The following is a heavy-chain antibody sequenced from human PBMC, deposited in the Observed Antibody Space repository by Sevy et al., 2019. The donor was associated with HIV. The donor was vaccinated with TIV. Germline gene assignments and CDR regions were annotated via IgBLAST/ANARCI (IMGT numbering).Heavy chain of an antibody. J-gene: IGHJ4*02. CDR3: ARTWGDLDY. V-gene: IGHV1-8*01. CDR1: GYTFTNYD. D-gene: IGHD3-16*01. CDR2: MNPKSGYS. Sequence: ASVKVSCKASGYTFTNYDINWVRQATGQGLEWVGWMNPKSGYSGPAQNFQGRVTMTRDTSINTAFMELRSLTSKDTAVYYCARTWGDLDYWGQGTLVTVSS.